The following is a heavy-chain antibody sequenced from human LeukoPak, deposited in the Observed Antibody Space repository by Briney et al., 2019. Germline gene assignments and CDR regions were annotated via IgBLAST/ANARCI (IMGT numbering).Heavy chain of an antibody. J-gene: IGHJ3*02. V-gene: IGHV3-74*01. CDR3: ARGVSGTGPDI. Sequence: GGSLRLSCAASGFTFSSYWMHWVRQAPGKGLVWVSRIKTDGSSTDYADSVKGRFTISRDNAKNTMYLQMNSLRAEDTAVYYCARGVSGTGPDIWGLGTMVPVSS. D-gene: IGHD5/OR15-5a*01. CDR1: GFTFSSYW. CDR2: IKTDGSST.